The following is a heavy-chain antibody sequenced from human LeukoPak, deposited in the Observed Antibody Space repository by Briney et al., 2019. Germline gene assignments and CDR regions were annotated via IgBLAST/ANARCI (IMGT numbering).Heavy chain of an antibody. V-gene: IGHV3-64*01. J-gene: IGHJ3*01. CDR3: ARSRPDYYDSSGLDAFDF. Sequence: GGSLRLSCAASGFTFSSYAMHWVRQAPGKGLEYISAISSNGGSTYYANSVKDRFTISRDNSKNTLYLQMGSLRAEDMAVYYCARSRPDYYDSSGLDAFDFWGQGTMVTVSS. CDR1: GFTFSSYA. D-gene: IGHD3-22*01. CDR2: ISSNGGST.